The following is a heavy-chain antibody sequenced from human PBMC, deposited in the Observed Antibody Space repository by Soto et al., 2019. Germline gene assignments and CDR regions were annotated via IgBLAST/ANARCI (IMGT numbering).Heavy chain of an antibody. D-gene: IGHD3-22*01. CDR1: RFPFRSYG. Sequence: GSPRLSCAASRFPFRSYGKHRVAQAPGKGLEWVAVISYDGSNKYYADSVKGRFTISRDNSKNTLYLQMNSLRAEDTAVYYCAYPKDRSRGYYSGDLDYWAQGT. CDR2: ISYDGSNK. J-gene: IGHJ4*02. V-gene: IGHV3-30*03. CDR3: AYPKDRSRGYYSGDLDY.